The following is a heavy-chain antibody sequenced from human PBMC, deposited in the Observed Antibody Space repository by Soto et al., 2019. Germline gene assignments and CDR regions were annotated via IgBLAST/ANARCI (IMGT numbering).Heavy chain of an antibody. V-gene: IGHV3-53*05. CDR2: MYSNGHT. Sequence: VGSLSLSFVASGFSVTSNYMTWVRQAPGKGPEWVSVMYSNGHTYYADSLEGRFTISRDRSSNTLYLQMTSLRREDTAVYYCARESGSPVTYHYSYGMDVWGQGTTVTVS. CDR3: ARESGSPVTYHYSYGMDV. CDR1: GFSVTSNY. J-gene: IGHJ6*02. D-gene: IGHD4-17*01.